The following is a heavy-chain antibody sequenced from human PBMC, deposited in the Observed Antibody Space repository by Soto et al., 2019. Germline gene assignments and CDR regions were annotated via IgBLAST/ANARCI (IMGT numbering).Heavy chain of an antibody. CDR3: ARVPGP. J-gene: IGHJ5*02. CDR2: IIPIYGTA. V-gene: IGHV1-69*13. CDR1: GGTFSTYA. D-gene: IGHD7-27*01. Sequence: ASVKVSCKASGGTFSTYAISWVRQAPGQGFEWMGGIIPIYGTANYAQKFQGRLTMTADESKNQFSLKLSSVTAADTAVYYCARVPGPWGQGTLVTVSS.